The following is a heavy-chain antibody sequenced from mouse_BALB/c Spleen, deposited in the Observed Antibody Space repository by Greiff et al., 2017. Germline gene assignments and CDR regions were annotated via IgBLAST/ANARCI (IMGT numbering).Heavy chain of an antibody. Sequence: EVKLMESGGGLVKPGGSLKLSCAASGFTFSSYAMSWVRQTPEKRLEWVASISSGGSTYYPDSVKGRFTISRDNARNILYLQMSSLRSEDTAMSYCARGGSYYDYDAGYAMDYWGQGTSVTVSS. CDR2: ISSGGST. CDR1: GFTFSSYA. J-gene: IGHJ4*01. CDR3: ARGGSYYDYDAGYAMDY. V-gene: IGHV5-6-5*01. D-gene: IGHD2-4*01.